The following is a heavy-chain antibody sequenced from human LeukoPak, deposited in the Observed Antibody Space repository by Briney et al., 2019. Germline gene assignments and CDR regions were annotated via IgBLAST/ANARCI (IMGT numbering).Heavy chain of an antibody. V-gene: IGHV1-69*04. CDR2: IIPILGIA. J-gene: IGHJ4*02. D-gene: IGHD1-14*01. Sequence: SVKVSCKASGGTFSSYAISWVRQAPGQGLEWMGRIIPILGIANYAQKFQGRATITADKSTSTAYMELSSLRSEDTAVYYCVITGETHFDYWGQGTLVTVSS. CDR1: GGTFSSYA. CDR3: VITGETHFDY.